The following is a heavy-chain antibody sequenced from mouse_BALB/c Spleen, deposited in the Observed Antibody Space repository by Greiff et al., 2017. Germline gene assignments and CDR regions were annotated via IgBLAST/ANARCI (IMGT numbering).Heavy chain of an antibody. D-gene: IGHD3-1*01. CDR2: ISNGGGST. V-gene: IGHV5-12-2*01. CDR3: TRRKRSGPWFAY. J-gene: IGHJ3*01. CDR1: GFTFSSYT. Sequence: EVNVVESGGGLVQPGGSLKLSCAASGFTFSSYTMSWVRQTPEKRLEWVAYISNGGGSTYYPDTVKGRFTISRDNAKNTLYLQMSSLKSEDTAMYCCTRRKRSGPWFAYWGQGTLVTVAA.